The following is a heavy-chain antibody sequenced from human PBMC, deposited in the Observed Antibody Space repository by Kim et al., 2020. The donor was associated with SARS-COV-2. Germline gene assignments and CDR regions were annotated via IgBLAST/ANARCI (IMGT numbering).Heavy chain of an antibody. CDR2: IIPILGIA. CDR1: GGTFSSYA. Sequence: SVKVSCKASGGTFSSYAISWVRQAPGQGLEWMGRIIPILGIANYAQKFQGRVTITADKSTSTAYMELSSLRSEDTAVYYCARGKGPGSGSYLPSYYYYGMDVWGQGTTVTVSS. D-gene: IGHD3-10*01. V-gene: IGHV1-69*04. J-gene: IGHJ6*02. CDR3: ARGKGPGSGSYLPSYYYYGMDV.